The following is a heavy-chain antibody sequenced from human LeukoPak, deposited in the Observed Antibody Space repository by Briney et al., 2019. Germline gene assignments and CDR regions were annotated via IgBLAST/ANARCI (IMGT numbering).Heavy chain of an antibody. CDR1: GFTFSSYG. D-gene: IGHD4-23*01. J-gene: IGHJ4*02. CDR2: IRYDGSNK. CDR3: AKESPTRNSGY. Sequence: PGGSLRLSCAASGFTFSSYGMHWVRQAPGKGLEWVAFIRYDGSNKYYADSVKGRFTISRDNSKNTLYLQMNSLRAEDTAVYYCAKESPTRNSGYWGQGTLVTVSS. V-gene: IGHV3-30*02.